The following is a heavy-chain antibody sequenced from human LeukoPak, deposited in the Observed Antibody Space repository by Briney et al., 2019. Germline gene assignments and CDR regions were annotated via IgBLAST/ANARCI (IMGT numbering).Heavy chain of an antibody. CDR1: GFTFSDYY. J-gene: IGHJ3*02. CDR2: ISRSSSTI. D-gene: IGHD1-26*01. V-gene: IGHV3-11*04. Sequence: GGSLRLSCAASGFTFSDYYMSWIRQAPGKGLEWVSYISRSSSTIYYADSVKGRFTISRDNAKNSLYLQMNSLRAEDTAVYYCARDRGSYYVSAFDIWGQGTMVTVSS. CDR3: ARDRGSYYVSAFDI.